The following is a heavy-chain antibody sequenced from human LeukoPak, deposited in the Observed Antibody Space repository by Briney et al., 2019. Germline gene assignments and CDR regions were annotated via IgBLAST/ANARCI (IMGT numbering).Heavy chain of an antibody. CDR3: ARDLCRGSGGSCYFPDAFDI. D-gene: IGHD2-15*01. CDR1: GGSISSGGYY. CDR2: IYHSGST. Sequence: TSSETLSLTCTVSGGSISSGGYYWSWIRQPPGKGLEWIGYIYHSGSTYYNPSLKSRVTISVDTSKNQFSLKLNSVTAADTAVYYCARDLCRGSGGSCYFPDAFDIWGQGTMVTVSS. V-gene: IGHV4-30-2*01. J-gene: IGHJ3*02.